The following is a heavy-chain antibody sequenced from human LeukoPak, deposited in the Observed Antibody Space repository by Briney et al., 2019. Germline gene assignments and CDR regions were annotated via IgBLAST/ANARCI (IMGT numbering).Heavy chain of an antibody. CDR3: ARVSTGGPRRHFDY. CDR1: GGSINGGNYY. V-gene: IGHV4-61*02. Sequence: SETLSLTCSVSGGSINGGNYYWTWIRQPAGKGLEWIGRISPSGSTNYNPSLKSRVTISVDTSKNQFSLKLSSVTAADTAVYYCARVSTGGPRRHFDYWGQGTLVTVSS. D-gene: IGHD7-27*01. CDR2: ISPSGST. J-gene: IGHJ4*02.